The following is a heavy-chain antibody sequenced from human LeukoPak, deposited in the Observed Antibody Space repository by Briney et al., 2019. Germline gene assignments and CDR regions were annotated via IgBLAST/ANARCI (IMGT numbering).Heavy chain of an antibody. V-gene: IGHV3-23*01. J-gene: IGHJ4*02. CDR3: AKHAGFRVTYPPDY. Sequence: PGGSLRLSCAASGFTFSSYAMTWVGQAPGKGLDWVSAISGSGSSTYYADSVRGRFTISRDNSRNTLYLQMNSLRAEDTAVYYCAKHAGFRVTYPPDYWGQGTLVTVSS. CDR1: GFTFSSYA. D-gene: IGHD3-3*01. CDR2: ISGSGSST.